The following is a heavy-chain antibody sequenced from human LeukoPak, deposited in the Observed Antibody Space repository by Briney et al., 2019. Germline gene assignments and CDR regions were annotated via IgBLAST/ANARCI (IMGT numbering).Heavy chain of an antibody. CDR3: AAGSGWKPYYYNYYMDV. J-gene: IGHJ6*03. Sequence: QPGGSLRPSCVASGFTFTNYAMSWVRQAPGKGLEWVSAISGSGGSTYYADSVKGRFIISRDNSKNTLYLHMSSLRGEDTALYYCAAGSGWKPYYYNYYMDVWGKGTTVTVSS. V-gene: IGHV3-23*01. D-gene: IGHD6-19*01. CDR2: ISGSGGST. CDR1: GFTFTNYA.